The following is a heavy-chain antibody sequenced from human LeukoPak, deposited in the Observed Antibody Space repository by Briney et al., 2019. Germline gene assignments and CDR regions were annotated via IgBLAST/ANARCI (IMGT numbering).Heavy chain of an antibody. CDR3: ASGLYCDILTGYSYYFDY. Sequence: GGSLRLSCAASGFTFSSYAVHWVRQAPGKGLEWVAVISYDGSNKYYADSVKGRFTISRDNSKNTLYLQMNSLRAEDTAVYYCASGLYCDILTGYSYYFDYWGQGTLVTVSS. J-gene: IGHJ4*02. CDR2: ISYDGSNK. V-gene: IGHV3-30*04. CDR1: GFTFSSYA. D-gene: IGHD3-9*01.